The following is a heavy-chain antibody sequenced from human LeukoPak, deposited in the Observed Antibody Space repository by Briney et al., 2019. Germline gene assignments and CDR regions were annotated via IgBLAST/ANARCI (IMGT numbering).Heavy chain of an antibody. D-gene: IGHD5-24*01. CDR3: ARALTVEMATNPPGY. J-gene: IGHJ4*02. CDR1: GFTFSSYG. V-gene: IGHV3-33*01. Sequence: GGSLRPSCAASGFTFSSYGMHWVRQAPGKGLEWVAVIWYDGSNKYYADSVKGRFTISRDNSKNTLYLQMNSLRAEDTAVYYCARALTVEMATNPPGYWGQGTLVTVSS. CDR2: IWYDGSNK.